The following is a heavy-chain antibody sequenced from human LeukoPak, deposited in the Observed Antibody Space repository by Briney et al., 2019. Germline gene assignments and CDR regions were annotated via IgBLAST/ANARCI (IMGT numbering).Heavy chain of an antibody. CDR3: ASGTVLTASSAQKTPDDAFDI. J-gene: IGHJ3*02. CDR1: GGSISSYY. D-gene: IGHD2-21*02. Sequence: KPSETLSLTCTVSGGSISSYYWSWIRQPPGKGLEWIGYIYYSGSTNYNPSLKSRVTISVDTSKNQFSLKLSSVTAADTAVYYCASGTVLTASSAQKTPDDAFDIWGQGTMVTVSS. CDR2: IYYSGST. V-gene: IGHV4-59*08.